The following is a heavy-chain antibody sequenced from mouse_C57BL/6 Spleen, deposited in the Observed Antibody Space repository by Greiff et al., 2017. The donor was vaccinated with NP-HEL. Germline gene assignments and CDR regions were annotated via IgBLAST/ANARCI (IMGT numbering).Heavy chain of an antibody. J-gene: IGHJ4*01. CDR3: ARTSYGSSPYYAMDY. CDR2: IDPSDSYT. CDR1: GYTFTSYW. Sequence: QVQLKQPGAELVMPGASVKLSCKASGYTFTSYWMHWVKQRPGQGLEWIGEIDPSDSYTNYNQKFKGKSTLTVDKSSSTAYMQLSSLTSEDSAVYYCARTSYGSSPYYAMDYWGQGTSVTVSS. D-gene: IGHD1-1*01. V-gene: IGHV1-69*01.